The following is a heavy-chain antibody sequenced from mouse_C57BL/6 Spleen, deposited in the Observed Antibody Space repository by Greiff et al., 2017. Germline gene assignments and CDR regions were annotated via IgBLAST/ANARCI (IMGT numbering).Heavy chain of an antibody. CDR1: GFTFSSYA. CDR2: ISDGGSYT. D-gene: IGHD2-3*01. Sequence: EVKLVESGGGLVKPGGSLKLSCAASGFTFSSYAMSWVRQTPEKRLEWVATISDGGSYTYYPDNVKGRFTISRDNAKNNLYLQMSHLKSEDTAMYYCARDGYYPSYFDYWGQGTTLTVSS. J-gene: IGHJ2*01. V-gene: IGHV5-4*01. CDR3: ARDGYYPSYFDY.